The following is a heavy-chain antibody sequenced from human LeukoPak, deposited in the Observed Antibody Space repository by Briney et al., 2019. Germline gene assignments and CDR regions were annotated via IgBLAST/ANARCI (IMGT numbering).Heavy chain of an antibody. CDR2: IYYSGST. V-gene: IGHV4-31*03. CDR1: GGSISSGGYY. Sequence: SQTLSLTCTVSGGSISSGGYYWSWIRQHPGKGLEWIGYIYYSGSTYYNPSLKSRVTISVDTSKNHFSLKLSSVTAADTAVYYCARDRGTTDHWDAFDIWGQGTMVTVSS. D-gene: IGHD3-10*01. J-gene: IGHJ3*02. CDR3: ARDRGTTDHWDAFDI.